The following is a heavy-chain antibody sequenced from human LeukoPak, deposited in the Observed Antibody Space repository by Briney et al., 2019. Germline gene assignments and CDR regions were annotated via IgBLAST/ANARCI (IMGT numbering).Heavy chain of an antibody. Sequence: SETLSLTCAVYGGSFSGYYWSWIRQPPGKGLEWIGEINHSGSTNYNPSLKSRVTISVDTSKNQFSLKLSSVTAADTAVYYCARRYYDILTGSQSGFDYWGQGTLVTVSS. J-gene: IGHJ4*02. CDR2: INHSGST. CDR1: GGSFSGYY. CDR3: ARRYYDILTGSQSGFDY. D-gene: IGHD3-9*01. V-gene: IGHV4-34*01.